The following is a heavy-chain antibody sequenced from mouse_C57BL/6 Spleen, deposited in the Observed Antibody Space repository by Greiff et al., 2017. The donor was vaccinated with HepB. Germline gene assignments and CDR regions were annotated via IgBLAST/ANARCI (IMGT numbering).Heavy chain of an antibody. CDR3: ARDGDYGSSFAY. D-gene: IGHD1-1*01. V-gene: IGHV1-80*01. Sequence: QVQLKQSGAELVKPGASVKISCKASGYAFSSYWMNWVKQRPGKGLEWIGQIYPGDGDTNYNGKFKGKATLTADKSSSTAYMQLSSLTSEDSAVYFCARDGDYGSSFAYWGQGTLVTVSA. CDR2: IYPGDGDT. CDR1: GYAFSSYW. J-gene: IGHJ3*01.